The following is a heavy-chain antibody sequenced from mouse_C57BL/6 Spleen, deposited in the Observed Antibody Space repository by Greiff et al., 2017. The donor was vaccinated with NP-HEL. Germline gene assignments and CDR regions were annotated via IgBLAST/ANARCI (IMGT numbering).Heavy chain of an antibody. Sequence: VQLQQSGAELARPGASVKLSCKASGYTFTSYGISWVKQRTGQGLEWIGEIYPRSGNTYYNEKFKGKATLTADKSSSTAYMELRSLTSEDSAGYFCARGNDGYNVWYFDVWGTGTTVTVSS. CDR3: ARGNDGYNVWYFDV. V-gene: IGHV1-81*01. D-gene: IGHD2-3*01. J-gene: IGHJ1*03. CDR1: GYTFTSYG. CDR2: IYPRSGNT.